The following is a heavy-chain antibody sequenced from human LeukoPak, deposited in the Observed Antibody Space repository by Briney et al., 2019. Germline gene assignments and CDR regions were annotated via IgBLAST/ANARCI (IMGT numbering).Heavy chain of an antibody. J-gene: IGHJ3*02. Sequence: SETLSLTCAVYGGSFSGYYWSWIRQPPGKGLEWIGEINYSGSTNYNPSLKSRVTISVDTSKNQFSLKLSSVTAADTAVYYCARGRRDGYRNAFDIWGQGTMVTVSS. CDR1: GGSFSGYY. CDR3: ARGRRDGYRNAFDI. CDR2: INYSGST. D-gene: IGHD5-24*01. V-gene: IGHV4-34*01.